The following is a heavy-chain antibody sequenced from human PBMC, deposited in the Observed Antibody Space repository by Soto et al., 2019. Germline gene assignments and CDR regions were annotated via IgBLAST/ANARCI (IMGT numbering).Heavy chain of an antibody. V-gene: IGHV4-34*01. CDR3: ARGRTLITGTSLDY. D-gene: IGHD1-20*01. CDR2: INHSGST. CDR1: GGSFSGYY. J-gene: IGHJ4*02. Sequence: SETLSLTCAVYGGSFSGYYWTWIRQPPGKGLEWIGEINHSGSTNYKPSLRSRVTISVDTSKNQLSLKVSSVTAADTAVYYCARGRTLITGTSLDYWGQGTLVTVSS.